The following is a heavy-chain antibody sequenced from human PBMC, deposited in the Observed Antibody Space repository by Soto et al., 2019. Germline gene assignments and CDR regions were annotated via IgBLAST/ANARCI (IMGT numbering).Heavy chain of an antibody. Sequence: GGSLRLSCAASGFTFSSYAMNWVRQAPGKGLEWVSAISGSGGSTYYADSVKGRFTISRDNSKNTLYLQMNSLRAEDTALYYGVKGDQAGAASYSWFDPWGQGTLVTVSS. V-gene: IGHV3-23*01. CDR1: GFTFSSYA. CDR2: ISGSGGST. CDR3: VKGDQAGAASYSWFDP. J-gene: IGHJ5*02. D-gene: IGHD1-26*01.